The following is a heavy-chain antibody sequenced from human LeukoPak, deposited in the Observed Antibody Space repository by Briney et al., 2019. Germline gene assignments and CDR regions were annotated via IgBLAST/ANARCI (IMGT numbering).Heavy chain of an antibody. J-gene: IGHJ4*02. V-gene: IGHV4/OR15-8*02. CDR1: GGTISSNW. Sequence: PSETLSLTCTASGGTISSNWRSWVRQPPGKGLEWIGEIHYSGRTNYNPSLKSRVSISKDNYKNQFSLNLYSVTAADTAMYYCGRDESVSGKLAYCGQGTLVIVST. CDR3: GRDESVSGKLAY. D-gene: IGHD5/OR15-5a*01. CDR2: IHYSGRT.